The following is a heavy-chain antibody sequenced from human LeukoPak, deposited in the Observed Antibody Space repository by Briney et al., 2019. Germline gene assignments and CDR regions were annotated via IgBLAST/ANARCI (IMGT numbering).Heavy chain of an antibody. CDR1: GFTFSSYD. D-gene: IGHD6-19*01. CDR3: AREKWLVRYYYYYGMDV. CDR2: ISGGGGNT. V-gene: IGHV3-23*01. Sequence: GGSLRLSCAASGFTFSSYDMNWVRQAPGKGLEWVSRISGGGGNTYYADSVKGRFTISRDNSKSTLYLQMNSLRAEDTAVYYCAREKWLVRYYYYYGMDVWGQGTTVTVSS. J-gene: IGHJ6*02.